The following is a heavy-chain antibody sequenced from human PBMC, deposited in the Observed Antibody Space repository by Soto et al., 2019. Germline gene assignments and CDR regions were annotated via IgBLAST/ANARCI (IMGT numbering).Heavy chain of an antibody. J-gene: IGHJ6*02. CDR2: ITPVFGTP. V-gene: IGHV1-69*06. CDR1: GGTFSSYR. CDR3: ARDLPSLEVRSYGMDV. Sequence: QVQLVQSGAEVKKPGSSVKVSCKVSGGTFSSYRFSWVRQAPGQGREWMGGITPVFGTPDYAQKFQGRVTVTADRSTNTAYMELSRLTSEDTAVYYCARDLPSLEVRSYGMDVWGQGTTVTVSS.